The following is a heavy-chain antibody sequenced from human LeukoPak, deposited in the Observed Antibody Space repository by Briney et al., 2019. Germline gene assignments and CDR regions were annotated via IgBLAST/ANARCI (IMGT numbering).Heavy chain of an antibody. CDR1: GGSINDYH. CDR3: ARGLRSGWTLRGAFDI. D-gene: IGHD6-19*01. V-gene: IGHV4-59*01. Sequence: PSETLSLTCTVSGGSINDYHWTWVRQPPGKGLEYIGYVYNNGRTFYNPSLKSRVTMSADTSKKQFSLILTSVTAADTAVYYCARGLRSGWTLRGAFDIWGQGTMVTVSS. J-gene: IGHJ3*02. CDR2: VYNNGRT.